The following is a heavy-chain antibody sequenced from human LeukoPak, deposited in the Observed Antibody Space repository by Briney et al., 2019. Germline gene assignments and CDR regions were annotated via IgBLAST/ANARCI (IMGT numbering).Heavy chain of an antibody. CDR2: IYYSGST. V-gene: IGHV4-39*01. CDR1: GGSISSSSYY. CDR3: ASKRLRFLEWSH. J-gene: IGHJ4*02. D-gene: IGHD3-3*01. Sequence: PSETLSLTCTVSGGSISSSSYYWGWIRQPPGKVLEWNGSIYYSGSTYYNPSLKSRVTISVDTSKNQFSMKLSSVTAAVTAVYYCASKRLRFLEWSHWGQGTLVTVSS.